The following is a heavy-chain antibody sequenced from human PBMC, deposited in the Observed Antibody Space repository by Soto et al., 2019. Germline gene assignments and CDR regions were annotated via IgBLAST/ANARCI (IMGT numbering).Heavy chain of an antibody. CDR2: IYYIGST. CDR3: ARAPGYSSAWYLDY. D-gene: IGHD6-19*01. V-gene: IGHV4-61*03. CDR1: GGSVSSGSYY. Sequence: QVQLQESGPGLVKPSETLSLTCTVSGGSVSSGSYYWSWIRQPPGKGLEWIGYIYYIGSTNYNPSLKSRATMSVDTSKNHFSLKLSSVTAADTAVYYCARAPGYSSAWYLDYWGQGTLVTVSS. J-gene: IGHJ4*02.